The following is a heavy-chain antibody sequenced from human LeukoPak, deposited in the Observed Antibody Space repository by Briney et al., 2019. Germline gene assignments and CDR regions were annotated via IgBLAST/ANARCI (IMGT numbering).Heavy chain of an antibody. CDR1: GYTFTGYY. V-gene: IGHV1-2*02. J-gene: IGHJ5*02. CDR3: ARGRITMIDNWFDP. D-gene: IGHD3-22*01. CDR2: INPNSGGT. Sequence: ASVKVSCKASGYTFTGYYMHWVRQAPGQGLEWMGWINPNSGGTNYAQKFQGRVTITADKSTSTAYMELSSLRSEDTAVYYCARGRITMIDNWFDPWGQGTLVTVSS.